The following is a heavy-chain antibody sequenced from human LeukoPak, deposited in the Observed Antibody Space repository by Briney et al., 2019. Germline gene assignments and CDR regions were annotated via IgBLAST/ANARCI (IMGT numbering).Heavy chain of an antibody. CDR3: AREGFGLLDY. CDR2: IYYSGST. D-gene: IGHD3/OR15-3a*01. J-gene: IGHJ4*02. Sequence: SETLSLTCTVSGGSISSYYWSWIRQPPGKGLEWIGYIYYSGSTNYNPSLKSRVTISVDTSKNQFSLKLSSMTAADTAVYYCAREGFGLLDYWGQGTLVTVSS. V-gene: IGHV4-59*01. CDR1: GGSISSYY.